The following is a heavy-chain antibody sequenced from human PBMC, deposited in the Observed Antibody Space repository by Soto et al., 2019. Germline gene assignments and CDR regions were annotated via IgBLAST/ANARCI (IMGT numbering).Heavy chain of an antibody. CDR1: GGSISSSSYY. D-gene: IGHD6-25*01. V-gene: IGHV4-39*01. J-gene: IGHJ6*02. CDR2: IYYSGST. Sequence: QLQLQESGPGLVKPSETLSLTCTVSGGSISSSSYYWGWIRQPPGKGLEWIGSIYYSGSTNYNASHKSRVTISVDTSTNQFSLKLSSVTAADTAVYYGARPAGGLYCYYGMDVWGQGTTVTVSS. CDR3: ARPAGGLYCYYGMDV.